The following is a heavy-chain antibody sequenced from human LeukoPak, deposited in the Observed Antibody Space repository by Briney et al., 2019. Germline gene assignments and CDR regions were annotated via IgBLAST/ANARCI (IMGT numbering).Heavy chain of an antibody. V-gene: IGHV1-69*04. CDR1: GGTFNRYG. CDR2: IIPILNIT. Sequence: ASVKVSCKASGGTFNRYGITWVRQAPGQGLEWMGRIIPILNITNYAQKFQGRVTITADKSTSTAYTELSSLRSEDTAVYYCARDSSGSSPNFDYWGQGTLVTVSS. J-gene: IGHJ4*02. CDR3: ARDSSGSSPNFDY. D-gene: IGHD1-26*01.